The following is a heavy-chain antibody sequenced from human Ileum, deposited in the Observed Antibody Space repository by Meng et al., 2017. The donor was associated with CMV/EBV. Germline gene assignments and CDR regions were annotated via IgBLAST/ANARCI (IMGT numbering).Heavy chain of an antibody. Sequence: TCAVSGGSLTGYYCSWIRQPPGKGLEWIGEINYSESTNYNPSLKSRVTISVDMSKNQCSLKMRSVTAADTAVYYCARRVGSGKYYFDYWSQGTLVTV. CDR1: GGSLTGYY. CDR3: ARRVGSGKYYFDY. CDR2: INYSEST. V-gene: IGHV4-34*01. D-gene: IGHD3-10*01. J-gene: IGHJ4*02.